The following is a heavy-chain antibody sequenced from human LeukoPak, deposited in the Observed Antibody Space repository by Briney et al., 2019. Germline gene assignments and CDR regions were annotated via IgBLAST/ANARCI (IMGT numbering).Heavy chain of an antibody. CDR2: ISGSGGST. CDR3: AKDRGYCSGGSCYRSSDY. CDR1: GFTFSSYA. D-gene: IGHD2-15*01. Sequence: PGGSLRLSCAASGFTFSSYAMSWVRQAPGKGLEWVSAISGSGGSTYYADSVKGRFTISRDNSKNTLYLQMNSLRAEDTAVYYCAKDRGYCSGGSCYRSSDYRGQGTLVTVSS. V-gene: IGHV3-23*01. J-gene: IGHJ4*02.